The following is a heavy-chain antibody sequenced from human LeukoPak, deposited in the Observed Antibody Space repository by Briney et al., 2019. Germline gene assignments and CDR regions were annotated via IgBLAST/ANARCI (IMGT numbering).Heavy chain of an antibody. CDR2: ISNSGETT. Sequence: GGSLRLSCAASGFNLVTYAMNWVRQAPGKGLEWVSAISNSGETTHYTHSVKGRFTISRDNSKNTLYLQMDSLRAEDTAIYYCARGSVVFYDFWSGSYSDFWGQGTLVTVSS. V-gene: IGHV3-23*01. CDR3: ARGSVVFYDFWSGSYSDF. CDR1: GFNLVTYA. J-gene: IGHJ4*02. D-gene: IGHD3-3*01.